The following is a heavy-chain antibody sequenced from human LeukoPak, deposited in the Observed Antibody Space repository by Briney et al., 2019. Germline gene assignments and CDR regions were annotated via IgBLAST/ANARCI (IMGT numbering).Heavy chain of an antibody. CDR2: IYYSGST. D-gene: IGHD6-19*01. V-gene: IGHV4-59*01. CDR1: GGSISSFY. J-gene: IGHJ2*01. CDR3: ARRGGSGWAGNYWYFDL. Sequence: SETLSLTCTVSGGSISSFYWSWVRQPPGKGLEWIGYIYYSGSTNYNPSLKSRVTLSVDTSKNQFSLNLSSVTAADTAVYYCARRGGSGWAGNYWYFDLWGRGNLVIVSS.